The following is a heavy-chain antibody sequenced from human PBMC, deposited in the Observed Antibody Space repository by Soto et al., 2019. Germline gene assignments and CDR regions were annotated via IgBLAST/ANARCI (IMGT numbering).Heavy chain of an antibody. J-gene: IGHJ6*03. CDR2: IYYSGST. V-gene: IGHV4-59*01. CDR3: ARGDRIAPVITTPLYYYYYYYMDV. CDR1: GGSISSYY. Sequence: SETLSLTCTVSGGSISSYYWSWIRQPPGKGLEWIGYIYYSGSTNYNPSLKSRVTISVDTSKNQFSLKLSSVTAADTAVYYCARGDRIAPVITTPLYYYYYYYMDVWGKGTTVTVSS. D-gene: IGHD4-4*01.